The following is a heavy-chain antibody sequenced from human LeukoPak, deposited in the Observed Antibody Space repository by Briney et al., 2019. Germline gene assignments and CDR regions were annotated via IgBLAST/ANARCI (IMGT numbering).Heavy chain of an antibody. J-gene: IGHJ6*03. CDR2: ISSSSSYI. CDR3: ARDKVVPAATTEDYYMDV. CDR1: GFTFSSYS. D-gene: IGHD2-2*01. Sequence: GGSLRLSCAASGFTFSSYSMNWVRQPPGKGLEWVSSISSSSSYIYYADSVKGRFTISRDNAKNSLYLQMNSLRAEDTAVYYCARDKVVPAATTEDYYMDVWGKGTTVTVSS. V-gene: IGHV3-21*01.